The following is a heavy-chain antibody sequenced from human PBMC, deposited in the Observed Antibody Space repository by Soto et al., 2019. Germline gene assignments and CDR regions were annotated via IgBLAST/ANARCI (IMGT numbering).Heavy chain of an antibody. CDR2: ISGGGGNT. D-gene: IGHD2-15*01. Sequence: EVQLLESGGGLVQSGGSLRVSCAASGFTFSNYAMSWVRQAPGKGLVWVSSISGGGGNTYYADSVKGRFTISRDNSKNTLYLQVNSLGAEDTAVYYCAKDAVGSAPSYYLDYWGQGTLVTVS. CDR1: GFTFSNYA. J-gene: IGHJ4*02. CDR3: AKDAVGSAPSYYLDY. V-gene: IGHV3-23*01.